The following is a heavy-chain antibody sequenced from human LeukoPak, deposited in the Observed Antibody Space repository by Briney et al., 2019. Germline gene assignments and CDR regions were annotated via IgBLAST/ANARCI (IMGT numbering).Heavy chain of an antibody. CDR1: GYTFTGYY. Sequence: ASVKVSCKASGYTFTGYYMHWVRQAPGQGLEWMGWISAYNGNTNYAQKLQGRVTMTTDTSTSTAYMELRSLRSDDTAVYYCAGGRGSLTDYWGQGTLVTVSS. D-gene: IGHD1-26*01. CDR3: AGGRGSLTDY. CDR2: ISAYNGNT. V-gene: IGHV1-18*04. J-gene: IGHJ4*02.